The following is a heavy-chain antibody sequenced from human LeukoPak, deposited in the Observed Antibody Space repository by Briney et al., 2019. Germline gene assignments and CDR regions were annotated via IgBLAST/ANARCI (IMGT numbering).Heavy chain of an antibody. CDR3: AKDDAIAVVTFLDY. Sequence: PGGSLRLSCAASGFTFSNYGMHWVRQAPGKGLEWVAVISYDGSNKYYADSVKGRFTISRDNSKNTLYLQMNSLRAEDTAVYYCAKDDAIAVVTFLDYWGQGTLVTVSS. J-gene: IGHJ4*02. V-gene: IGHV3-30*18. CDR2: ISYDGSNK. CDR1: GFTFSNYG. D-gene: IGHD6-19*01.